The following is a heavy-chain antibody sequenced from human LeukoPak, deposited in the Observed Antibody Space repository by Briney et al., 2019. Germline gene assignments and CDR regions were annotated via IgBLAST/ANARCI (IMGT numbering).Heavy chain of an antibody. CDR3: AKDRYCTSSSCPIDY. CDR2: INWKSDKI. Sequence: GGSLRLSCVGSGYSFDEYAMHWVRHVPGKGLEWVSGINWKSDKIGYADSVKGRFTISRDNSKNSLYLRMNSLRVEDTALYYCAKDRYCTSSSCPIDYWGQGTMVTVSS. J-gene: IGHJ4*02. D-gene: IGHD2-2*01. V-gene: IGHV3-9*01. CDR1: GYSFDEYA.